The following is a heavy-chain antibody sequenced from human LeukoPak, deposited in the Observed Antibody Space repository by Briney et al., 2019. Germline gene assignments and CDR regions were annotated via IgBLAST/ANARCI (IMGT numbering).Heavy chain of an antibody. V-gene: IGHV4-39*01. CDR2: IYYSGGT. J-gene: IGHJ4*02. Sequence: PSETLSLTCTVSGGSISSSSYYWGWIRQPPGKGLEWIGSIYYSGGTYYNPSLKSRVTISVDTSKNQFSLKLSSVTAADTAVYYCARRKRVAARPDVDYWGQGTLVTVSS. CDR1: GGSISSSSYY. CDR3: ARRKRVAARPDVDY. D-gene: IGHD6-6*01.